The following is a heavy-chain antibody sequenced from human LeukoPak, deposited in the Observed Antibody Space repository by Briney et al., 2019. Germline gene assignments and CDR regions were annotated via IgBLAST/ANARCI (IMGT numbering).Heavy chain of an antibody. CDR3: ARDATVGGFDY. D-gene: IGHD4-23*01. V-gene: IGHV1-18*01. Sequence: ASVKVSCKASGYTFTSYGISWVRQAPGQGLEWMGWISPYNGNTNYAQILQGRVTMTTDTSTSTAYMALRSLRSDDTAVYYCARDATVGGFDYWGQGTLVTVSS. J-gene: IGHJ4*02. CDR1: GYTFTSYG. CDR2: ISPYNGNT.